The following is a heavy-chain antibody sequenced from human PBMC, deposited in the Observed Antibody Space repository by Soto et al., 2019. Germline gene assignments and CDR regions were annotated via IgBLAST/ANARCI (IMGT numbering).Heavy chain of an antibody. D-gene: IGHD3-22*01. Sequence: GGSLRLSCAASGFTFHYYWMTWVRQAPGKGLEWVANVKPDGSATFYADSLKGRFTVSRNNANNSVSLQMHSLRADDTAVYYSATDRERVTVNGGIALGAMKVWRHGTTVTVSS. V-gene: IGHV3-7*03. CDR2: VKPDGSAT. CDR3: ATDRERVTVNGGIALGAMKV. CDR1: GFTFHYYW. J-gene: IGHJ6*02.